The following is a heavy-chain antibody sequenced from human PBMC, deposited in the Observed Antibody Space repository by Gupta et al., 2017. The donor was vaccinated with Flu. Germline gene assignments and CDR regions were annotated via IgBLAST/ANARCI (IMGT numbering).Heavy chain of an antibody. CDR2: ISGSGLYI. V-gene: IGHV3-21*06. Sequence: EVHLVESGGGLVKPGGSLRLSCAASGFSLGSSNMNWVRQAPGKGLEWVSSISGSGLYIYYADSVKGRFTISRDNANNSLYLLMDSLTAEDTAVYYCSSSSSGYFYFDYRGQGTLVTVSS. CDR3: SSSSSGYFYFDY. D-gene: IGHD3-22*01. J-gene: IGHJ4*02. CDR1: GFSLGSSN.